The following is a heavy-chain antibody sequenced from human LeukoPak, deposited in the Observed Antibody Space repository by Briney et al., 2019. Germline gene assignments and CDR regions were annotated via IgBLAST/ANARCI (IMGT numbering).Heavy chain of an antibody. CDR2: IYYSGST. CDR1: GGSISSYY. V-gene: IGHV4-59*01. Sequence: SETLSLTCSVSGGSISSYYWSWIRQPPGRGLEWIGYIYYSGSTNYNPSLKSRVTISVDTSKNQFSLKLSSVTAADTAVYYCARETSQKGAHYMDVWGKGTTATISS. J-gene: IGHJ6*03. CDR3: ARETSQKGAHYMDV. D-gene: IGHD3-16*01.